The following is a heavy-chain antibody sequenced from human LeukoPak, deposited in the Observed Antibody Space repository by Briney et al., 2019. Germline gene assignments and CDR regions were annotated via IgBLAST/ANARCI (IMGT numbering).Heavy chain of an antibody. V-gene: IGHV4-4*07. CDR3: ARGRFDFWSGPYYFDY. Sequence: SETLSLTCTVSGGSISSYYWSWIRQPAGKGLEWIGRINTSGSTNYNPSLKSRVTMSVDTSKNQFSLKLSSVTAADTAVYYCARGRFDFWSGPYYFDYWGQGTLVTVSS. CDR2: INTSGST. CDR1: GGSISSYY. J-gene: IGHJ4*02. D-gene: IGHD3-3*01.